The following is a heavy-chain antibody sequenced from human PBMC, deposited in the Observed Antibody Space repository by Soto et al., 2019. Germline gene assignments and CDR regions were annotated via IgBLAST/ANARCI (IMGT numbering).Heavy chain of an antibody. Sequence: QITLKESGPTLVKPTQTLTLTCTFSGFSLSTSRVGVGWIRQPPGKALEWLAVLYWDDAKTYRPSLKSRLTLTKDTSKNQVALTMTNMDPVDTATYYCAHAYGGRSLYWGQGTLVTVSS. V-gene: IGHV2-5*02. CDR2: LYWDDAK. CDR1: GFSLSTSRVG. J-gene: IGHJ4*02. D-gene: IGHD1-26*01. CDR3: AHAYGGRSLY.